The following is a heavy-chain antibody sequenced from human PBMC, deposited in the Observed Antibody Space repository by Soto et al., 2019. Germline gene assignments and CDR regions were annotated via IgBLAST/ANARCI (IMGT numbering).Heavy chain of an antibody. J-gene: IGHJ4*02. Sequence: GGSLRLSCAASGLTFTRYSMNWVRQAPGKGLEWVSSISSTTNYIYYGDSMKGRFTISRDNAKNSLYLEMNSLRAEDTAVYYCARESEDLTSNFDYWGKGTLVTVSS. CDR1: GLTFTRYS. CDR2: ISSTTNYI. V-gene: IGHV3-21*06. CDR3: ARESEDLTSNFDY.